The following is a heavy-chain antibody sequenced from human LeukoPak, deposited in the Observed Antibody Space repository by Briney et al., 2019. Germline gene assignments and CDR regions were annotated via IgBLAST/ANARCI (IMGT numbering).Heavy chain of an antibody. CDR3: ARAVDSYGDYGRRYNWFDP. V-gene: IGHV4-31*03. CDR1: GGSISSGDYY. Sequence: PSETLSLTCTVSGGSISSGDYYWSWIRQPPGKGLEWIGYIYYSGSTYYNPSLKSRVTISVDTSKNQFSLKLSSATAADTAVYYCARAVDSYGDYGRRYNWFDPWGQGTLVTVSS. D-gene: IGHD4-17*01. CDR2: IYYSGST. J-gene: IGHJ5*02.